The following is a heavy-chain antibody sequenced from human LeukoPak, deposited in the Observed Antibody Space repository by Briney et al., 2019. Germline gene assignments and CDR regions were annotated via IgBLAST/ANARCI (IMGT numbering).Heavy chain of an antibody. CDR3: ARDNMGRGVRVY. CDR2: ISAYNGNT. V-gene: IGHV1-18*01. Sequence: ASVKVPCKASRYAFTSYGISWVRQTPGQGLEWMGCISAYNGNTNYTQKLQGRVTMTTDTSTSTAYMYQRTLRSHDTAVYYNARDNMGRGVRVYWGQGTLVTVSS. D-gene: IGHD3-10*01. J-gene: IGHJ4*02. CDR1: RYAFTSYG.